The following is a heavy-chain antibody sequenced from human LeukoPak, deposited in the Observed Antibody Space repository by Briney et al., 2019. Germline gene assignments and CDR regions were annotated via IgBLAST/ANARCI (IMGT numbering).Heavy chain of an antibody. Sequence: ASVKVSCKVSGYTLTELSMHWVRQAPGKGLEWMGGFDPEDGETIYAQKFQGRVTMTEDTSTDTAYMELSSLRSEDTAVYYCATGDYYGSGSYRHTGDYRGQGTLVTVSS. V-gene: IGHV1-24*01. CDR1: GYTLTELS. CDR3: ATGDYYGSGSYRHTGDY. D-gene: IGHD3-10*01. CDR2: FDPEDGET. J-gene: IGHJ4*02.